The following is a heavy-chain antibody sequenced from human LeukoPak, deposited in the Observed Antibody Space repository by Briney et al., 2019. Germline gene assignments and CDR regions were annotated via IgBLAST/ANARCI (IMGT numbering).Heavy chain of an antibody. V-gene: IGHV1-18*01. D-gene: IGHD1-26*01. Sequence: ASVKVSCKASGYTFTSYGIGWVRQAPGQGLEWMGWISAYNGNTNYAQKLQGRVTMTTDTSTSTAYMELRSLRSDDTAVYYCARGGLRVGATENYYYGMDVWGQGTTVTVSS. J-gene: IGHJ6*02. CDR3: ARGGLRVGATENYYYGMDV. CDR2: ISAYNGNT. CDR1: GYTFTSYG.